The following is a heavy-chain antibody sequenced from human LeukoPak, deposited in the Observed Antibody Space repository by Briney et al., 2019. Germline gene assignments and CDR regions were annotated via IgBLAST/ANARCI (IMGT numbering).Heavy chain of an antibody. CDR2: INPNSGGT. Sequence: ASVKVSCKASGYTFTGYYMHWVRQAPGQGLEWMGWINPNSGGTNYAQKFQGRVTMTRDTSISTAYMELSRLRSDDTAVYYCASLPYGDYGGVDFGFDYWGQGTLVTVSS. CDR3: ASLPYGDYGGVDFGFDY. CDR1: GYTFTGYY. J-gene: IGHJ4*02. D-gene: IGHD4-17*01. V-gene: IGHV1-2*02.